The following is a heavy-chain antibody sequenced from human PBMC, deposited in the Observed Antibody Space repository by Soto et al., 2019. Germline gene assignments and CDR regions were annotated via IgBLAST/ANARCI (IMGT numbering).Heavy chain of an antibody. CDR1: GYSFTSYW. CDR2: IYPGDSNT. J-gene: IGHJ4*02. V-gene: IGHV5-51*01. Sequence: PGESLKISCKGSGYSFTSYWIGWVRQMPGKGLEWMGIIYPGDSNTRYSPSFQGQVTISADKSISTAYLQLSSLKASDSAMYYCARWQGAEYQLHYDYWGQGTLVTVSS. D-gene: IGHD2-2*01. CDR3: ARWQGAEYQLHYDY.